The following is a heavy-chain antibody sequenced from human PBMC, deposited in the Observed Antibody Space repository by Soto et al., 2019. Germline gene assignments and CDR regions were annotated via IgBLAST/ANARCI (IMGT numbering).Heavy chain of an antibody. CDR1: GFIFSDPS. Sequence: VQLVESGGGLVYPGGSLTLSCVGSGFIFSDPSRNRVRRAAGKGLQWVSYISSSGDKIHYADSGKGRFTVSRDNAKNTLFLRMYSLRDDDTAMYYCARLPKGSLVTAWGQGPLVTVSS. V-gene: IGHV3-48*02. D-gene: IGHD2-21*02. CDR2: ISSSGDKI. J-gene: IGHJ4*02. CDR3: ARLPKGSLVTA.